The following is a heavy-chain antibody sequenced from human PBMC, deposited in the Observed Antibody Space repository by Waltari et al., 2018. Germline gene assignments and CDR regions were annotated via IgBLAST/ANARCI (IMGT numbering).Heavy chain of an antibody. J-gene: IGHJ4*02. Sequence: EVQLVESGGGLIQPGGSLRLSCAASGFTFTSYAMSWVRQAPGKGLQWVSAISSSGNKTFYADSVKSRLTITKDTSKNQVVLTMTNMDPVDTATYYCAHIRSYYLDFSGFDYWGQGTLVTVSS. CDR2: ISSSGNKT. CDR1: GFTFTSYA. D-gene: IGHD1-26*01. V-gene: IGHV3-23*04. CDR3: AHIRSYYLDFSGFDY.